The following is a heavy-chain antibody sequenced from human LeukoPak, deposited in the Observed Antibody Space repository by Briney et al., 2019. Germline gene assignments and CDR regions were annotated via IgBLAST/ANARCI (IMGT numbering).Heavy chain of an antibody. V-gene: IGHV3-74*01. Sequence: GGSLRLSCAASGFTFSSYWMHWVRQAPGKGLVWVSRINSDGSSTSYADSVKGRFTISRDNAKNTLYLQMNSLRAEDTAVYYCAGETATAMVKSGWSGGDAFDTWGQGTMVTVSS. CDR1: GFTFSSYW. CDR2: INSDGSST. J-gene: IGHJ3*02. D-gene: IGHD5-18*01. CDR3: AGETATAMVKSGWSGGDAFDT.